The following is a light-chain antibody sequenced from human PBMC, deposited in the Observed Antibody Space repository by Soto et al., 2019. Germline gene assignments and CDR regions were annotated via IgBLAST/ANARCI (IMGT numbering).Light chain of an antibody. V-gene: IGKV3-20*01. J-gene: IGKJ1*01. CDR2: AAS. CDR1: QSVSSNY. Sequence: EIVLTPSPGTLSLSPVERATLSCRASQSVSSNYLAWYQQKPGQAPRLLIYAASSRATGIPDRFSGSGSGTDFTLTISRLEPEDFTVYHCQQYGNSPWTFGQGTKVDIK. CDR3: QQYGNSPWT.